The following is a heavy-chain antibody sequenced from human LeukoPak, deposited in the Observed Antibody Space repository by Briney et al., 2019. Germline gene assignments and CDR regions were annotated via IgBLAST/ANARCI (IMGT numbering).Heavy chain of an antibody. CDR1: GGSFSGYY. V-gene: IGHV4-34*01. J-gene: IGHJ5*02. CDR2: INHSGST. CDR3: ARGLGSGSRLIP. D-gene: IGHD1-26*01. Sequence: SETLSLTCAVYGGSFSGYYWSWIRQPPGKGLEWIGEINHSGSTNYNPSLKSRVTISVDTSKNQFSLKLSSVTAADTAVYYCARGLGSGSRLIPWGQGRLVTVSS.